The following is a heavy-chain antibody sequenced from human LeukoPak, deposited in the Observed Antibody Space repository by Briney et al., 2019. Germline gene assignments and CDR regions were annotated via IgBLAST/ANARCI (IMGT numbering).Heavy chain of an antibody. D-gene: IGHD3-9*01. CDR1: GFTFSSYW. V-gene: IGHV3-7*01. CDR2: IKQDGSEK. J-gene: IGHJ4*02. Sequence: PGGSLRLSCAASGFTFSSYWMSWVRQAPGKGLEWVANIKQDGSEKYYVDSVKGRFTISRDNAKNSLYLQMNSLRAEDTAVYYCARDSRAPVLRYFDWLSTPPSDYWGQGTLVTVSS. CDR3: ARDSRAPVLRYFDWLSTPPSDY.